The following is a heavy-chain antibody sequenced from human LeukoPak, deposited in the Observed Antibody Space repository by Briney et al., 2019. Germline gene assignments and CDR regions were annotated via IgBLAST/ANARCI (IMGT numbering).Heavy chain of an antibody. J-gene: IGHJ6*03. D-gene: IGHD6-19*01. CDR1: GFTVTDNY. Sequence: GGSLRLSCAASGFTVTDNYMNWVRQSSGKGLEWVSSISSSSSYIYYADSVKGRFTISRDNAKNSLYLQMNSLKTEDTAVYYCTRHAGQLGNIAVAGPYYYMDVWGKGTTVTVSS. CDR2: ISSSSSYI. CDR3: TRHAGQLGNIAVAGPYYYMDV. V-gene: IGHV3-21*04.